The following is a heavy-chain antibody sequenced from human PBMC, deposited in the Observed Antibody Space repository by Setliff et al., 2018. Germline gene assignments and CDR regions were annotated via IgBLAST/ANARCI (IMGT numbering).Heavy chain of an antibody. CDR3: ARGPPDFVVVPAAAKFDY. V-gene: IGHV1-18*01. J-gene: IGHJ4*02. D-gene: IGHD2-2*01. CDR2: ISTRNDDT. Sequence: ASVKVSCKASGYIFTRYRITWVRQSPGQGLEWMGWISTRNDDTGYAQKFKGRVTLTTDTSTNTAYMELRSLRSDDTAVYYCARGPPDFVVVPAAAKFDYWGPGTLVTVSS. CDR1: GYIFTRYR.